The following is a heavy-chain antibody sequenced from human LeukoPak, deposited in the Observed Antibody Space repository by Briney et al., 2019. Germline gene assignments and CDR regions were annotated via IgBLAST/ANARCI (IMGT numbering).Heavy chain of an antibody. Sequence: ASVKVSCKASGYTFTSYAMNWVRQAPGQGLEWMGWINTNTGNPTYAQGFTGRSVFSLDTSVSTAYLQISSLKAEDTAVYYCARDQGWQLVLLNWFDPWGQGTLVTVSS. D-gene: IGHD6-6*01. CDR2: INTNTGNP. CDR3: ARDQGWQLVLLNWFDP. J-gene: IGHJ5*02. V-gene: IGHV7-4-1*02. CDR1: GYTFTSYA.